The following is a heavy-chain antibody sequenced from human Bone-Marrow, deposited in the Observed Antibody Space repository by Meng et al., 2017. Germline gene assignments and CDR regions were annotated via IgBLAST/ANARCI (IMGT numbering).Heavy chain of an antibody. V-gene: IGHV1-69*01. CDR2: IIPIFGTA. D-gene: IGHD1-26*01. CDR1: GGTFSSYA. Sequence: QAELVQSGAEVKKPGSSVKVSCKASGGTFSSYAISWVRQAPGKGLEWMGGIIPIFGTATYAQKFQGRVTITADESTSTAYMELSSLRSEDTAVYYCAREPGPRVGWFNPWGQGTLVTVSS. J-gene: IGHJ5*02. CDR3: AREPGPRVGWFNP.